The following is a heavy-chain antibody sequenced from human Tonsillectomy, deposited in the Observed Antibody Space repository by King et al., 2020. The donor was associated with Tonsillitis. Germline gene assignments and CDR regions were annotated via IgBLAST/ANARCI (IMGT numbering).Heavy chain of an antibody. CDR2: INPSDGST. Sequence: QLVQSGAEVKKPGASVKVSRKASGYTFTNYLMHWVRQAPGQGLEWMGLINPSDGSTTYAQKFQGRFTVTRDTSTSTVYMELSSLRSEDTAVYYCAREKPGTAPDHWGQGTLVTVSS. CDR1: GYTFTNYL. J-gene: IGHJ4*02. D-gene: IGHD6-13*01. V-gene: IGHV1-46*01. CDR3: AREKPGTAPDH.